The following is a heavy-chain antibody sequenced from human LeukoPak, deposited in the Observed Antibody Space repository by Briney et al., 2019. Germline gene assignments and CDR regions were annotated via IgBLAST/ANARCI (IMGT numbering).Heavy chain of an antibody. V-gene: IGHV1-2*02. CDR3: ARVSGTTSFGNYWFDS. CDR2: INPDSGAT. J-gene: IGHJ5*01. D-gene: IGHD3-10*01. CDR1: GYTFTAYY. Sequence: ASVKVSCKASGYTFTAYYIHWVRQAPGQGLEWMGWINPDSGATNHAQNFQARVAMTRDTSISTAYMELSSLRSDDTAVYYCARVSGTTSFGNYWFDSWGRGTLVTVSS.